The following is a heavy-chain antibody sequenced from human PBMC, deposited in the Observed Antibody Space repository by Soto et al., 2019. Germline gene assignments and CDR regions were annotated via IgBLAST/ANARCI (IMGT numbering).Heavy chain of an antibody. CDR2: ISDSGARA. CDR1: GITFSSYA. Sequence: GGSLRLSCAASGITFSSYAMNWVRQAPGKGLEWVSGISEGISDSGARAWYADSVKGRFTIXXXXSXXXLYLQMNSLRAEDTAVYYCAXDRXGANFDYWGQGTLVTVSS. J-gene: IGHJ4*02. V-gene: IGHV3-23*01. CDR3: AXDRXGANFDY.